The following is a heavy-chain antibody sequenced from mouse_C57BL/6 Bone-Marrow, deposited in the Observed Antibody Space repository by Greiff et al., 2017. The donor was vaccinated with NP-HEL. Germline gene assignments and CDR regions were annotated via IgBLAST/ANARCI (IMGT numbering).Heavy chain of an antibody. CDR3: ARDNWVDY. D-gene: IGHD4-1*01. CDR2: IYPGSGST. V-gene: IGHV1-55*01. Sequence: QVQLQQPGAELVKPGASVKMSCKASGYTFTSYWITWVKQRPGQGLEWIGDIYPGSGSTNYNEKFKSKATLTVATSSSTAYMQLSSLTSEDSAVYYCARDNWVDYWGQGTTLTVSS. J-gene: IGHJ2*01. CDR1: GYTFTSYW.